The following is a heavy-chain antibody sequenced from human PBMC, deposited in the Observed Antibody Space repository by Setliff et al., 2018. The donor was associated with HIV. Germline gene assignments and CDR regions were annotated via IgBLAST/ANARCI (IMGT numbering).Heavy chain of an antibody. CDR1: GYTFTIFF. J-gene: IGHJ4*02. CDR3: ATSVATFDSVDY. CDR2: INPSDGTT. Sequence: ASVKVSCKASGYTFTIFFMHWVRQAPGQGLEYMGIINPSDGTTEYTQKFQDRVTMTSDTSTSTVYMELRSLRSEDTAIYYCATSVATFDSVDYWGQGTLVTVSS. D-gene: IGHD1-26*01. V-gene: IGHV1-46*01.